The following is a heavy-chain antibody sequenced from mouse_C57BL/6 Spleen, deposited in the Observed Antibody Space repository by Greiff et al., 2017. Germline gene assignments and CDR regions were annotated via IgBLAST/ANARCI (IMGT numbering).Heavy chain of an antibody. J-gene: IGHJ2*01. CDR1: GYAFSSSW. D-gene: IGHD1-1*01. Sequence: QVQLQQSGPELVKPGASVKISCKASGYAFSSSWMNWVKQRPGKGLEWIGRIYPGDGDTNYNGKFKGKATLTADKSSSTAYMQLCSLTSEYSAVYSCARDGSSVYYFDYWGQGTTLTVSS. CDR2: IYPGDGDT. CDR3: ARDGSSVYYFDY. V-gene: IGHV1-82*01.